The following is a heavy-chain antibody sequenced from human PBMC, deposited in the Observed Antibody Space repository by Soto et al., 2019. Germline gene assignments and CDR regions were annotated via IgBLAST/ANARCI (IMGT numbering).Heavy chain of an antibody. CDR3: VRLPYYDFWSGYEFDY. J-gene: IGHJ4*02. V-gene: IGHV4-59*08. Sequence: PSETLSLTCTVSGGSISSYYWSWIRQPPGKGLEWIGYIYYSGSTNYNPSLKSRVTISVDTSKNQFSLKLSSVTAPDTAVYYCVRLPYYDFWSGYEFDYWGQGTLVTVSS. CDR1: GGSISSYY. CDR2: IYYSGST. D-gene: IGHD3-3*01.